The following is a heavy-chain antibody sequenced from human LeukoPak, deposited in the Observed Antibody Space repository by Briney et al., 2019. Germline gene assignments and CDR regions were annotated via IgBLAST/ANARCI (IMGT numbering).Heavy chain of an antibody. CDR1: GGSFSGYY. J-gene: IGHJ5*02. V-gene: IGHV4-34*01. CDR3: ARESVINYYDSSGYYYWYNWFDP. CDR2: INHSGST. D-gene: IGHD3-22*01. Sequence: KPSETPSLTCAVYGGSFSGYYWSWIRQPPGKGLEWIGEINHSGSTNYNPSLKSRVTISVDTSKNQFSLKLSSVTAADTAVYYCARESVINYYDSSGYYYWYNWFDPWGQGTLVTVSS.